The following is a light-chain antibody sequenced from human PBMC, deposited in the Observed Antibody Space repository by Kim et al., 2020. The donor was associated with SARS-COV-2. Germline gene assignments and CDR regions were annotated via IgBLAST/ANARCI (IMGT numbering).Light chain of an antibody. Sequence: LVKTVKITGQGDRLRSYYASWYQQKPGQAPVLVFYGKNNRPSGIPDRFSGSYSGNTASLTITADQAEDEADYYCNSRESSANHWMFGGGTQLTVL. CDR3: NSRESSANHWM. CDR1: RLRSYY. J-gene: IGLJ3*02. CDR2: GKN. V-gene: IGLV3-19*01.